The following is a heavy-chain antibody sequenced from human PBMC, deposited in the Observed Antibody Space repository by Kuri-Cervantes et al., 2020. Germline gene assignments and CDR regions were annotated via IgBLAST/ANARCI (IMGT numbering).Heavy chain of an antibody. J-gene: IGHJ4*02. V-gene: IGHV3-11*01. Sequence: SLKSSCAASGFTLSDYYMSWIRQASGKGLEWVSYISGSRTTIYYADSVKGRFTISRDNAKNSLYLQMTSLRAEDTAVYYCARHSYSSGYNSPLGYWGQGTLVTVSS. CDR1: GFTLSDYY. CDR2: ISGSRTTI. CDR3: ARHSYSSGYNSPLGY. D-gene: IGHD3-22*01.